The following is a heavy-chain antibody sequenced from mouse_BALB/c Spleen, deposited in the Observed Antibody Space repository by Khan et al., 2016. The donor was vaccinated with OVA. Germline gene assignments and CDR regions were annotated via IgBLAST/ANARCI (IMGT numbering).Heavy chain of an antibody. CDR2: IWSGGVT. D-gene: IGHD2-4*01. J-gene: IGHJ3*01. Sequence: VQLQESGPGLVQPSQSLSITCTVSGFSLSSYGVHWVRQSPGKGLEWLGVIWSGGVTDYNAAFISRLSISKDNSKSQAFLKMNSLQANDTAIYYCVRNYDYDEGFTYWGQGTLVTVSA. CDR1: GFSLSSYG. V-gene: IGHV2-2*02. CDR3: VRNYDYDEGFTY.